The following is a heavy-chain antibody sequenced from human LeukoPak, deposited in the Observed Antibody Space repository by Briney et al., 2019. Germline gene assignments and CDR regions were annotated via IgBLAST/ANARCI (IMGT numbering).Heavy chain of an antibody. D-gene: IGHD3-10*01. V-gene: IGHV1-8*01. CDR2: MNPNSGNT. CDR3: ARGRRGQVLWFGEPKGDQYFQH. J-gene: IGHJ1*01. CDR1: GYTFTSYD. Sequence: ASVKVSCKASGYTFTSYDINWVRQATGQGLEWMGWMNPNSGNTGYAQKFQGRVTMTRNTSISTAYMELSSLRSEDTAVYYCARGRRGQVLWFGEPKGDQYFQHWGQGTLVTVSS.